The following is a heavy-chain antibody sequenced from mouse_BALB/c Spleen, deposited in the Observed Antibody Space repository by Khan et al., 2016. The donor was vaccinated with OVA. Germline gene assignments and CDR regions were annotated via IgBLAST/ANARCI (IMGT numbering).Heavy chain of an antibody. J-gene: IGHJ3*01. D-gene: IGHD2-3*01. V-gene: IGHV14-1*02. CDR2: IDPENGDT. CDR1: GFNIKDYY. Sequence: EVQLVEPGAELVRPGALVKLSCKASGFNIKDYYMHWVKQRPEQGLVWIGRIDPENGDTIYDPKFQGKASITSDTSSNTAYLQLSSLTSEDTAVYYCARDGYSPWFAYWGQGTLVTVSA. CDR3: ARDGYSPWFAY.